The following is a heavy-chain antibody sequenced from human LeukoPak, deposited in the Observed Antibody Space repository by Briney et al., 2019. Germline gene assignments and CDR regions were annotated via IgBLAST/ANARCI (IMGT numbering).Heavy chain of an antibody. CDR1: GGSISGNY. J-gene: IGHJ4*02. CDR2: IYYSGST. V-gene: IGHV4-59*08. CDR3: ARLYSSSFPLY. Sequence: SQTLSLTCTVSGGSISGNYWSWLRQPPGKGLEWIGYIYYSGSTNYNPSLKSRVTISVDTSKNQFSLKLSSVTAADTAVYYCARLYSSSFPLYWGQGTLVTVSS. D-gene: IGHD6-6*01.